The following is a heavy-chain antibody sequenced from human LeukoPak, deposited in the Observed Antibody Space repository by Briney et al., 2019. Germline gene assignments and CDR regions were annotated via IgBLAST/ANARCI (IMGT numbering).Heavy chain of an antibody. Sequence: PSETLSLTCTVSDGSMSSDCSSWIRQPPGKGLEWIGYIYYSGSTNYNPSLKSRVTISVDTSKNQFSLKLSSVTAADTAVYYWARGGLFTNGVCNKWSAPWAKETVVTVS. CDR3: ARGGLFTNGVCNKWSAP. CDR1: DGSMSSDC. V-gene: IGHV4-59*01. CDR2: IYYSGST. J-gene: IGHJ5*02. D-gene: IGHD2-8*01.